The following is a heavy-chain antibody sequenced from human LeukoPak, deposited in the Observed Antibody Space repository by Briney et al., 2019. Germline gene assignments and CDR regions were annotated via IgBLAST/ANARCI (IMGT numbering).Heavy chain of an antibody. CDR3: ARKGIAAAGTITWYYFDY. D-gene: IGHD6-13*01. CDR1: GSSFNTYN. V-gene: IGHV3-7*01. J-gene: IGHJ4*02. CDR2: IKPDGGEK. Sequence: PGGSLRLSCAASGSSFNTYNMNWVRQAPGKGLEWVAHIKPDGGEKYFVDSVKGRFTISRDNAKNSLYLQMNSLRAEDTAVYYCARKGIAAAGTITWYYFDYWGQGTLVTVSS.